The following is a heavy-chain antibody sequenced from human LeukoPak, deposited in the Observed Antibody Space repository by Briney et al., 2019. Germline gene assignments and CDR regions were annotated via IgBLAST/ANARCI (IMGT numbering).Heavy chain of an antibody. D-gene: IGHD2-21*02. Sequence: GASVKVSCKASGYTFTSYAMNWVRQATGQGLEWMGWMNPNSGNTGYAQKFQGRVTMTRNTSISTAYMELSSLRSEDTAVYYCARHTLAYCGGDCYSFFGWFDPWGQGTLVTVSS. V-gene: IGHV1-8*02. J-gene: IGHJ5*02. CDR1: GYTFTSYA. CDR3: ARHTLAYCGGDCYSFFGWFDP. CDR2: MNPNSGNT.